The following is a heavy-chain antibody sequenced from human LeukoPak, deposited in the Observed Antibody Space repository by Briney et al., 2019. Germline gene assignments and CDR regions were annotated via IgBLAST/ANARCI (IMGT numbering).Heavy chain of an antibody. Sequence: GESLKISCKGSGYSFTSYWIGWVRQMPGKGLEWLGWISAYNGNTNYAQKLQGRVTMTTDTSTSTAYMELRSLRSDDTAVYYCAYGAAFDYWGQGTLVTVSS. CDR1: GYSFTSYW. D-gene: IGHD4-17*01. CDR3: AYGAAFDY. J-gene: IGHJ4*02. CDR2: ISAYNGNT. V-gene: IGHV1-18*04.